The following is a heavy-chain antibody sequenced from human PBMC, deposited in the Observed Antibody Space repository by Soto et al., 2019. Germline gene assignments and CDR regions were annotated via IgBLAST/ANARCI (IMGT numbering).Heavy chain of an antibody. CDR3: AINSNIGSAFDI. CDR1: GVSISSGGYY. Sequence: PSETLSLPCTVSGVSISSGGYYWSWIRQHPGKGLEWIGYIYYSGSTYYNPSLKSRVTISVDTSKNQFSLKLSSVTAADTAVYYCAINSNIGSAFDIWGQGTMVAVSS. D-gene: IGHD1-1*01. CDR2: IYYSGST. V-gene: IGHV4-31*03. J-gene: IGHJ3*02.